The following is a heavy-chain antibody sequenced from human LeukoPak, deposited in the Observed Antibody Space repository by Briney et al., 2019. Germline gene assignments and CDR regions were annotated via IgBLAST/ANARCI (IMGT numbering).Heavy chain of an antibody. V-gene: IGHV3-23*01. Sequence: QPGATLRLSCAASGFTFSGFAMSWIRQAPGKGLEWVSSISRSGESTFYADSVRGRFTISRDNSKNTVSLQMESLRAEDTALYYCAKDYAVGSIDYWGQGTLVTVSS. CDR1: GFTFSGFA. CDR3: AKDYAVGSIDY. D-gene: IGHD3-16*01. J-gene: IGHJ4*02. CDR2: ISRSGEST.